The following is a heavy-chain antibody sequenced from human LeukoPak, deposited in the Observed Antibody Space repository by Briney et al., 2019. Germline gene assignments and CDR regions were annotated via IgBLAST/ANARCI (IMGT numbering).Heavy chain of an antibody. CDR3: AKVGISSGWYRSPVDY. V-gene: IGHV3-23*01. Sequence: GGSLRLSCAASGFTFSSYAMSWVRQAPGKGLEWVSAISGSGGSTYYADSVKGRFTISRDNSKNTPYLQMNSLRAEDTAVYYCAKVGISSGWYRSPVDYWGQGTLVTVSS. D-gene: IGHD6-19*01. J-gene: IGHJ4*02. CDR2: ISGSGGST. CDR1: GFTFSSYA.